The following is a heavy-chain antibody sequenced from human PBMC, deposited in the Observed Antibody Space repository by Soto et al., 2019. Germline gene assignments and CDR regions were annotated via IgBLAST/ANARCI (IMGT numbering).Heavy chain of an antibody. D-gene: IGHD2-15*01. CDR3: ASLPPVYWRGGSCASTNRSYDC. V-gene: IGHV4-31*03. CDR1: GGSISSGGYY. J-gene: IGHJ4*02. Sequence: SETLSLTCTVSGGSISSGGYYWSWIRQHPGKGLEWIGYIYYSGTTYYNPSLKSRVTISVDTSKNQFSLKLSSVTAADTAVYYCASLPPVYWRGGSCASTNRSYDCWRKGTRVTVS. CDR2: IYYSGTT.